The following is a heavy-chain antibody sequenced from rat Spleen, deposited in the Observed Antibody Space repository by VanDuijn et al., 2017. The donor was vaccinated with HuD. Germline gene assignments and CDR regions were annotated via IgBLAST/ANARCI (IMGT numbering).Heavy chain of an antibody. Sequence: EVKLVESGGGLVQPGRSLKLSCAASGFSFSTYGMAWVRQAPGKGLEWVASITNTGGSTYYPDSVKGRFTISRDKAKSTLYLQMNSLRSEDTATYYCTREVVRYYDGSYYLDYWGQGVMVTVSS. V-gene: IGHV5-31*01. J-gene: IGHJ2*01. D-gene: IGHD1-12*02. CDR1: GFSFSTYG. CDR2: ITNTGGST. CDR3: TREVVRYYDGSYYLDY.